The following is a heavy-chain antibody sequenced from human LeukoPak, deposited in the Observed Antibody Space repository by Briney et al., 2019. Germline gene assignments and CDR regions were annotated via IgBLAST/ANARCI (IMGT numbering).Heavy chain of an antibody. CDR2: IYSGGST. D-gene: IGHD2-2*02. V-gene: IGHV3-53*01. CDR1: GFTVSSNY. CDR3: ARAGDIPGYYFGY. J-gene: IGHJ4*02. Sequence: GGSLRLSCAASGFTVSSNYMSWVRQAPGKGLEWVSVIYSGGSTYYADSVKGRFTISRDNSKNTLYLQMNSLRAEDTAVYYCARAGDIPGYYFGYWGQGTLVTVSS.